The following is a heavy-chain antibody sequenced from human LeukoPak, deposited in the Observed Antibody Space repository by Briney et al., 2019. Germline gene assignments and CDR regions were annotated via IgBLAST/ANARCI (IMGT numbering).Heavy chain of an antibody. Sequence: SETLSLTCTVSGGSVSSGSYYWSWIRQPPGKGLEWIGYIHYSGSTNYNPSLKSRVTISVDTSKNQFSLKLSSVTAADTAVYYCASEPACSGGSCYSYYYGMDVWGQGTTVTVSS. CDR3: ASEPACSGGSCYSYYYGMDV. J-gene: IGHJ6*02. V-gene: IGHV4-61*01. CDR1: GGSVSSGSYY. D-gene: IGHD2-15*01. CDR2: IHYSGST.